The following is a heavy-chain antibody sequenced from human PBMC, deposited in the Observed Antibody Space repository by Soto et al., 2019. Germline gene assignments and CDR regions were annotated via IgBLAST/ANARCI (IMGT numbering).Heavy chain of an antibody. CDR1: GDSVNGYY. CDR2: IYFRGNT. CDR3: ARGGDARWSNFDY. J-gene: IGHJ4*02. D-gene: IGHD2-15*01. V-gene: IGHV4-59*02. Sequence: ASESLSLTCAVSGDSVNGYYRSWIRQPPWRGLELVGFIYFRGNTNYNPSLKGRVTISLDASNNEFSLRLRSLTAAYRAIYYCARGGDARWSNFDYWGPGILVTVSS.